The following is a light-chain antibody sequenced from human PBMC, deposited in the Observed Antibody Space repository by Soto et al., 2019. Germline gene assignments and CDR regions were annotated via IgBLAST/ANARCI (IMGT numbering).Light chain of an antibody. J-gene: IGKJ1*01. Sequence: AIRMTQSPSSLSASTGDRVTITFRASQGISSYLAWYQQKPGKAPKLLIYKASTLESGVPSSLSGSASGTDFPLTISRMPPDDSATYYCQQYNSYWTFGQGTKVDIK. V-gene: IGKV1-8*01. CDR1: QGISSY. CDR2: KAS. CDR3: QQYNSYWT.